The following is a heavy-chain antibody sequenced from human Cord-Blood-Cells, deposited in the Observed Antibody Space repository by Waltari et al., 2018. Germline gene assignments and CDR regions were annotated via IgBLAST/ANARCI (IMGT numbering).Heavy chain of an antibody. CDR3: ARLGYDFWSGYYYFDY. D-gene: IGHD3-3*01. CDR2: IYYSGST. J-gene: IGHJ4*02. V-gene: IGHV4-39*01. CDR1: GGSISSSSYY. Sequence: QLQLQESGPGLVKPSETLSLTCTVSGGSISSSSYYWGWIRQPPGKGLEWIGSIYYSGSTYYNPSLKSRVTISVDTSKNQFSLKLSSVTAADTAVYYCARLGYDFWSGYYYFDYWGQGTLVTVSS.